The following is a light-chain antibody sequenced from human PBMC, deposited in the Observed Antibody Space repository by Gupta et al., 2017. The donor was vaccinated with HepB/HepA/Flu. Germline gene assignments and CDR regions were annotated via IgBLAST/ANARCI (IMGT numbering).Light chain of an antibody. CDR1: QNIIRY. Sequence: MQVTXSPSSXSASVGDTVTISCRTGQNIIRYLNWYQQRPGKAPRLLIYAAYTLKSGIPSRFSGSGAGTDFTLTINNLQPDDFATYYCQKTYGPLPTFGQGTKVDIK. V-gene: IGKV1-39*01. J-gene: IGKJ1*01. CDR3: QKTYGPLPT. CDR2: AAY.